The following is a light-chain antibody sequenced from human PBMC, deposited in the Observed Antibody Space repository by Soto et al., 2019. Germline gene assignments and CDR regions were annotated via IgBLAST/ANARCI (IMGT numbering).Light chain of an antibody. J-gene: IGLJ3*02. CDR2: RNN. Sequence: QSVLTQPPSASGTPGQRVTISCSGRSSNIGSYYVYWYQQLPGTAPKLLIYRNNQRPSGVPDRFSGSKSGTSASLAISGLRAEDEADYHCAAWDDSLSGPVFGGGTQLTVL. V-gene: IGLV1-47*01. CDR3: AAWDDSLSGPV. CDR1: SSNIGSYY.